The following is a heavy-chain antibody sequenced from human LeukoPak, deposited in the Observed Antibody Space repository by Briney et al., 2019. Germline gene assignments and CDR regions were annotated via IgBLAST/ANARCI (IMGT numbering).Heavy chain of an antibody. CDR3: ARYSYGVRGYYFDY. V-gene: IGHV4-34*01. Sequence: KSSETLSLTCAVYGGSFSGYYWSWIRQPPGKGLEWIGSIYYSGSTYYNPSLKSRVTISVDTSKNQFSLKLSSVTAADTAVYYCARYSYGVRGYYFDYWGQGTLVTVSS. J-gene: IGHJ4*02. CDR2: IYYSGST. CDR1: GGSFSGYY. D-gene: IGHD5-18*01.